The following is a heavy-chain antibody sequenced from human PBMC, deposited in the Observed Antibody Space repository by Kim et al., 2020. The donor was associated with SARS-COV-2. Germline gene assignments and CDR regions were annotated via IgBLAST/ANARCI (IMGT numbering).Heavy chain of an antibody. Sequence: VKGMFTVSRDNSTNTLFLQMNSLRSDDTAVYYCAKDFVPYNGIFDAFDIWGQGTMVTVSS. CDR3: AKDFVPYNGIFDAFDI. J-gene: IGHJ3*02. V-gene: IGHV3-23*01. D-gene: IGHD1-26*01.